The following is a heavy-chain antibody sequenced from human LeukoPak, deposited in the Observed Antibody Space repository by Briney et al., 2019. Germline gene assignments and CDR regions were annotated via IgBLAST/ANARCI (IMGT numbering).Heavy chain of an antibody. Sequence: GGSLRLSCAASGFTFISYSMNWVPQTPGKGLEWVSSISSSSSYIYYADSVKGRFTISRDNPKNSLYLQMNSLRAEDTAVYYCARGSSGYSYGYDYWGQGTLVTVSS. CDR3: ARGSSGYSYGYDY. CDR2: ISSSSSYI. CDR1: GFTFISYS. D-gene: IGHD5-18*01. J-gene: IGHJ4*02. V-gene: IGHV3-21*01.